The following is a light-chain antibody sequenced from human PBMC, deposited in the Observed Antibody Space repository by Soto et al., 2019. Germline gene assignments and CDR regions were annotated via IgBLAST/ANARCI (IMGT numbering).Light chain of an antibody. CDR1: QSVRNN. CDR3: QQYNNWPPIT. Sequence: EIMMTQSPATLSVSPGERATLSCRASQSVRNNLAWYQQRRGQAPRLLIYYASTRVTGVPARFSGSGSGTEFTLTISILQSEDSAFYYCQQYNNWPPITFGQGTRLEIK. CDR2: YAS. V-gene: IGKV3-15*01. J-gene: IGKJ5*01.